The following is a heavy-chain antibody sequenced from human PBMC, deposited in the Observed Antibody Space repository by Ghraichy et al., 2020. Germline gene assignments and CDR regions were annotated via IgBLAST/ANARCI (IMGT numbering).Heavy chain of an antibody. J-gene: IGHJ6*03. CDR1: GYTFTSYG. Sequence: ASVKVSCKASGYTFTSYGISWVRQAPGQGLEWMGWISAYNGNTNYAQKLQGRVTMTTDTSTSTAYMELRSLRSDDTAVYYCARGPIPLRFEDYYMDVWGKGTTVTVSS. CDR2: ISAYNGNT. D-gene: IGHD4-17*01. V-gene: IGHV1-18*01. CDR3: ARGPIPLRFEDYYMDV.